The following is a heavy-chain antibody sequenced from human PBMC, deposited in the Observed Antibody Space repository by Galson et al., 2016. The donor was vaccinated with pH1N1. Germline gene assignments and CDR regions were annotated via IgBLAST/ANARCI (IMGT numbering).Heavy chain of an antibody. Sequence: TLSLTCSVSGASVRSGGQYWTWIRQVPGKGLEWIGYIYYSGSAYYNPSLKSRVTISVDTSKKQFSLKLSSVTAADTAVYYCARVKVFYFDYWGQGTLVTVSS. CDR2: IYYSGSA. V-gene: IGHV4-31*03. CDR3: ARVKVFYFDY. CDR1: GASVRSGGQY. J-gene: IGHJ4*02.